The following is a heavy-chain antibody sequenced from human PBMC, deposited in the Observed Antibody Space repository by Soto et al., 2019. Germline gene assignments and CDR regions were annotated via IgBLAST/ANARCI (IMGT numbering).Heavy chain of an antibody. V-gene: IGHV3-33*01. CDR2: IWYDGSNK. Sequence: QVQLVESGGGVVQPGRSLRLSCAASGFTFSSYGMHWVRQAPGKGLEWVAVIWYDGSNKYYADSVKGRFTISRDNSKNTLDLQMDSLRAEDTAVYYCARDPSRSTGYYTPYYYYYGTDVWGQGTTVTVSS. J-gene: IGHJ6*02. D-gene: IGHD3-9*01. CDR1: GFTFSSYG. CDR3: ARDPSRSTGYYTPYYYYYGTDV.